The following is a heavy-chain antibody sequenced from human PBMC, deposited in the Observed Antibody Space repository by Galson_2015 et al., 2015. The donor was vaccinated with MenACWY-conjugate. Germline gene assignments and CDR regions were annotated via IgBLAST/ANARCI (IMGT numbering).Heavy chain of an antibody. CDR3: TRGPLRAAGDSFDS. D-gene: IGHD6-13*01. Sequence: SVKVSCKASGNTFTVYCFHWVRQAPGQGLERMGRINPNSGGGNSAQRFQGRVTLTRDTSVSTIYMELNRLTPDDTAVYYCTRGPLRAAGDSFDSWGQGTLVTVS. CDR2: INPNSGGG. V-gene: IGHV1-2*06. CDR1: GNTFTVYC. J-gene: IGHJ4*02.